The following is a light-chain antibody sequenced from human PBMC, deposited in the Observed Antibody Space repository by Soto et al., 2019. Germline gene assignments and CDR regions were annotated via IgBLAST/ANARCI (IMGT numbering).Light chain of an antibody. J-gene: IGKJ3*01. CDR2: AAS. Sequence: DIQMTQSPSSLSASVGDRVTVTCRASQSINSYLNWYQQKPGKAPKLLIYAASSLQSGVPSRFSGSGSGTDFTLTISSLQPEDFATYYCQQCSSTPFTFGPGTKVDIK. CDR3: QQCSSTPFT. CDR1: QSINSY. V-gene: IGKV1-39*01.